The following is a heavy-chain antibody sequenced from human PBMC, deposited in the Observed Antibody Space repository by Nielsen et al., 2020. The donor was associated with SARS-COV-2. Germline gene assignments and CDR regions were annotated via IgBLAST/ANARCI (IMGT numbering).Heavy chain of an antibody. Sequence: ASVKVSCKASGYTFTGYYVHWVRQAPGQGLEWMGWINPNSGGTNYAQKFQGRVTMTRDTSISTAYMELSRLRSDDTAVYYCARALRFLEWLLSDYYYGMDVWGQGTTVTVSS. J-gene: IGHJ6*02. CDR3: ARALRFLEWLLSDYYYGMDV. CDR1: GYTFTGYY. V-gene: IGHV1-2*02. D-gene: IGHD3-3*01. CDR2: INPNSGGT.